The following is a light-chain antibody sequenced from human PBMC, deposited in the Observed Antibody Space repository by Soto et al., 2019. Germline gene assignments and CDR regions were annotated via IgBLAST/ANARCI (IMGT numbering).Light chain of an antibody. Sequence: QSVLTQPPSASGTPGQRVTISCSGSRSNIGSNYVYWYQQLPGTASKLLMFSDSKRPSGVPDRFSGSKSGTSASLAISGLRSEDEGDYHCATWDDRLSGPVFGGGTKLTVL. CDR3: ATWDDRLSGPV. CDR1: RSNIGSNY. V-gene: IGLV1-47*02. CDR2: SDS. J-gene: IGLJ2*01.